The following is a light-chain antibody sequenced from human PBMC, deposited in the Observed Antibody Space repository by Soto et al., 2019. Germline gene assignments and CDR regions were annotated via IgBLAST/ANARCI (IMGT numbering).Light chain of an antibody. J-gene: IGKJ1*01. CDR1: QTITNL. Sequence: DIQLTQSPSTLSASVVDRVKINCRASQTITNLLAWFQQTPGKAPEILIYKASSLQSGVPSRFSGSGSGTEFTLTISSLQPDDSAAYYCLQYYDYRKCGQGTKGDIK. CDR2: KAS. V-gene: IGKV1-5*03. CDR3: LQYYDYRK.